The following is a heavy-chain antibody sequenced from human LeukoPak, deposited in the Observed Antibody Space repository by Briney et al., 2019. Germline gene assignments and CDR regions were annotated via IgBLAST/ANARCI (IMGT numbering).Heavy chain of an antibody. J-gene: IGHJ5*02. CDR3: ARGLNYDFWSGSNIPGGWFDP. CDR1: GYTFTSYD. Sequence: ASVKVSCKASGYTFTSYDINWVRQATGQGLEWVGWMNPDSGNTGYAQKFQGRVTMTRNTSISTAYMELSSLRSEDTAVYYCARGLNYDFWSGSNIPGGWFDPWGQGTLVTVSS. CDR2: MNPDSGNT. D-gene: IGHD3-3*01. V-gene: IGHV1-8*01.